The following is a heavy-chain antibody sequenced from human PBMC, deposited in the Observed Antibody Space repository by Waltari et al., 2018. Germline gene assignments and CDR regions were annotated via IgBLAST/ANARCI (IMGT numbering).Heavy chain of an antibody. Sequence: QLQLQESGPGLVKPSETLSLTCTVSGGSISSSSYYWGWIRQPQGKGLEWIGSIYYSGSTYHNPSLKSRVTISVDTSKNQFSLKLSSVTAADTAVYYCARLGYMDVWGKGTTVTVSS. CDR3: ARLGYMDV. V-gene: IGHV4-39*01. CDR1: GGSISSSSYY. J-gene: IGHJ6*03. CDR2: IYYSGST.